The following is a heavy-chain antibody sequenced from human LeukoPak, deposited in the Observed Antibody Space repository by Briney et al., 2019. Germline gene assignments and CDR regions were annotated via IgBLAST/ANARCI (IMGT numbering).Heavy chain of an antibody. V-gene: IGHV1-18*04. CDR1: GYTFTSYG. CDR2: ISAYNGNT. D-gene: IGHD3-9*01. CDR3: ARVRFDPYDILPGYYSYYYYYGMDV. Sequence: ASVKVSCKASGYTFTSYGISWVRQAPGQGLEWMGWISAYNGNTNYAQKLQGRVTMTTDTSTSTAYMELRSLRSDDTAVYYCARVRFDPYDILPGYYSYYYYYGMDVWGKGTTVTVSS. J-gene: IGHJ6*04.